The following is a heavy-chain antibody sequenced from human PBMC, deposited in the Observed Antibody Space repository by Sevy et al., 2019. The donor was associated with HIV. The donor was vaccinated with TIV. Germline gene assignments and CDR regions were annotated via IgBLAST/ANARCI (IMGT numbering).Heavy chain of an antibody. CDR1: GGSVISGNDY. CDR3: ARDSSYYYNSGTYYTREQYYGLDV. V-gene: IGHV4-61*03. CDR2: IHYTGST. D-gene: IGHD3-10*01. J-gene: IGHJ6*02. Sequence: SETLSLTCTVSGGSVISGNDYWSWLRQPPGRGLEWIGYIHYTGSTSYNPSLKSRVTLSLDPSKNHFSLKLKSVTAADTAVYHCARDSSYYYNSGTYYTREQYYGLDVWGQGTTVTVSS.